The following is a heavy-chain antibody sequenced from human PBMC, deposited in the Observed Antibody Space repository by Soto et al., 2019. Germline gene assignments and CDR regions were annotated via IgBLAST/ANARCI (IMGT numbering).Heavy chain of an antibody. CDR3: ATDPGTYYYDHGAFDI. J-gene: IGHJ3*02. CDR2: FDPEDGET. V-gene: IGHV1-24*01. D-gene: IGHD3-22*01. CDR1: GYTLTELS. Sequence: ASVKVSCKVSGYTLTELSMHWVRPSPGKGLEWMGGFDPEDGETIYAQKFQGRVTMTEDTSTDTAYMELSSLRSEDTAVYYCATDPGTYYYDHGAFDIWGQGTMVTVSS.